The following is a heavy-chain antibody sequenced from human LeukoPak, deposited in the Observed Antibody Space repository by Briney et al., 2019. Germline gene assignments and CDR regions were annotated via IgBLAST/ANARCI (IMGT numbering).Heavy chain of an antibody. CDR1: GGSISSYY. CDR2: IYYSGST. CDR3: ASLYCGGDCYPDY. Sequence: SETLSLTCTVSGGSISSYYWSWIRQPAGKGLEWIGSIYYSGSTYYNPSLKSRVTISVDTSKNQFSLKLSSVTAADTAVYYCASLYCGGDCYPDYWGQGTLVTVSS. J-gene: IGHJ4*02. D-gene: IGHD2-21*02. V-gene: IGHV4-59*05.